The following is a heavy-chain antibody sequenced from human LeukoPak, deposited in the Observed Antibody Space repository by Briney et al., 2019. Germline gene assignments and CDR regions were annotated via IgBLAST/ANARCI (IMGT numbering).Heavy chain of an antibody. CDR2: INPSGGST. CDR3: ARGGEDYHNTWHFDY. Sequence: ASVKVSCKASGYTFTSYYMHWVRQAPGQGLEWMGIINPSGGSTSYAQKFQGGVTMTRDTSTSTVYMELSSLRSEDTAVYYCARGGEDYHNTWHFDYWGQGTLVTVSS. V-gene: IGHV1-46*01. J-gene: IGHJ4*02. CDR1: GYTFTSYY. D-gene: IGHD3-16*01.